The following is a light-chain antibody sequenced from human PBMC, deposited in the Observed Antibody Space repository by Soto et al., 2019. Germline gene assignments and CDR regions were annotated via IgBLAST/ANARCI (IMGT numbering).Light chain of an antibody. V-gene: IGKV3-20*01. J-gene: IGKJ1*01. CDR1: QSINSF. Sequence: ELVFTQSPGTLSLSPGEGPTLCCRASQSINSFLAWYQQRRGQAPRLLIHGASNRATGIPDRFSGSGSGTDFTLTISRLEPEDFAVYYCQQYGGSPRTFGQGTKVDIK. CDR3: QQYGGSPRT. CDR2: GAS.